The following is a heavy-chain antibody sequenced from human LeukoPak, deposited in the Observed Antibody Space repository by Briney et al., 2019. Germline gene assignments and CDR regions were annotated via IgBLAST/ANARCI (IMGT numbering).Heavy chain of an antibody. Sequence: PGGSLRLSCAAPGFNFNIFAMTWVRQAPGKGLEWVSSIGSNGGSTYYADSVKGRFTVSRDNSKNTLYLQVNSLRVDDTAVYYCAGPRWPLEYWGQGTLVTVSS. V-gene: IGHV3-23*01. CDR1: GFNFNIFA. CDR3: AGPRWPLEY. D-gene: IGHD4-23*01. CDR2: IGSNGGST. J-gene: IGHJ4*02.